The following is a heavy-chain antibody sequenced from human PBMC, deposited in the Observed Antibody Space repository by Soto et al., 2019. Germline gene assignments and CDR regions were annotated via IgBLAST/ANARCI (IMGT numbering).Heavy chain of an antibody. V-gene: IGHV3-74*01. Sequence: EVQLVESGGRLVQPGGSLRLSCAASGFTFSSYWMHWVRHVPGKGLVWVSRISDDGISTRYADSVRGRFIISRDNAKNTLYLQLNSLRDDDTAVYYCARGTVLVHDFGDNWGQGNLVAVSS. J-gene: IGHJ4*02. CDR1: GFTFSSYW. CDR2: ISDDGIST. CDR3: ARGTVLVHDFGDN. D-gene: IGHD4-17*01.